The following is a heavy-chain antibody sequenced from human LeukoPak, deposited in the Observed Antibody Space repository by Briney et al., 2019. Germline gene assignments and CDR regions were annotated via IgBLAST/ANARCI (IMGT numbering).Heavy chain of an antibody. CDR2: ISGSGGST. D-gene: IGHD3-22*01. Sequence: GGSLRLSCAASGLIFSTYVMTWVRQAPGKGLEWVSDISGSGGSTDYADSVKGRFTISRDNSKNTLYLQMNSLRAEDTAVYYCAKASAMIVVVSKHFDYWGQGTLVTVSS. V-gene: IGHV3-23*01. J-gene: IGHJ4*02. CDR3: AKASAMIVVVSKHFDY. CDR1: GLIFSTYV.